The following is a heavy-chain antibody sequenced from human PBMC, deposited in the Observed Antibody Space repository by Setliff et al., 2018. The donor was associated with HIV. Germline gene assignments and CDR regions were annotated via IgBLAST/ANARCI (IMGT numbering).Heavy chain of an antibody. J-gene: IGHJ3*02. Sequence: GESLKISCKGSGYNFPNYWIGWVRQTPGKGLEWMGVIFPDASDTRYSPSFQGHVTISADKSISTAYLQWSSLKAADTAMYYCASGSRGLNAFDIWGQGTMVTV. CDR1: GYNFPNYW. D-gene: IGHD1-26*01. CDR2: IFPDASDT. CDR3: ASGSRGLNAFDI. V-gene: IGHV5-51*01.